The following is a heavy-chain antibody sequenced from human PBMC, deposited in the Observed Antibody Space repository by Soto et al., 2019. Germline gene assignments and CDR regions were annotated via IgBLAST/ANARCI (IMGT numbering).Heavy chain of an antibody. Sequence: QVQLVQSGAEVKKPGSSVKVSCKASGGTFSSFVISWVRQAPGQGLEWMGRIIPSIGIINYAQKFQGRVTITADTSTSTXHMELSSLRSDDTAVYYCAREGDMKFHSDSSDEPGYWGQGTLVTVSS. CDR1: GGTFSSFV. CDR3: AREGDMKFHSDSSDEPGY. CDR2: IIPSIGII. V-gene: IGHV1-69*04. J-gene: IGHJ4*02. D-gene: IGHD3-22*01.